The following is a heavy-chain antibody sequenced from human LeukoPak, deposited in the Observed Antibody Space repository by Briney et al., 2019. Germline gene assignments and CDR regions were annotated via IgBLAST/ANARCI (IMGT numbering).Heavy chain of an antibody. CDR3: ARDRQIAY. Sequence: GGSLRLSCAASGFTFSNYWLTWVSQAPGQGLEWVANIKQDGSEKHNVDSVKGRFTISRDNAKNSLYLQMNSLRAEDTAVYYCARDRQIAYWGQGTLVTVSS. J-gene: IGHJ4*02. CDR1: GFTFSNYW. V-gene: IGHV3-7*01. CDR2: IKQDGSEK.